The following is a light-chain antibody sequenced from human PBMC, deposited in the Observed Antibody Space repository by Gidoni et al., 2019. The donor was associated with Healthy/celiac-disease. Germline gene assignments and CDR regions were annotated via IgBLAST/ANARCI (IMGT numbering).Light chain of an antibody. J-gene: IGLJ2*01. V-gene: IGLV3-21*02. CDR1: NIGSKS. CDR3: QVWDSSSDHVV. CDR2: DDR. Sequence: YVLTQPPSVSVASGQTARIPCGGNNIGSKSVHWYQQKPGQAPVLVVYDDRDRPSGIPERFSGSNSGNTATLTISRVEAGDEADYYCQVWDSSSDHVVFGGGTKLTVL.